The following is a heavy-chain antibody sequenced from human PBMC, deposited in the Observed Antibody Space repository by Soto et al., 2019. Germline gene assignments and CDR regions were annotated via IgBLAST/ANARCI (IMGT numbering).Heavy chain of an antibody. CDR2: INPNSGGT. CDR3: ARSMVRGVNHCYYGMDV. CDR1: GYTFTGYY. J-gene: IGHJ6*02. D-gene: IGHD3-10*01. V-gene: IGHV1-2*02. Sequence: ASVKVSCKASGYTFTGYYMHWVRQAPGQGLEWMGWINPNSGGTNYAQKFQGRVTVTRDTSISTAYMELSRLRSDDTAVYYCARSMVRGVNHCYYGMDVWGQGTTVTVSS.